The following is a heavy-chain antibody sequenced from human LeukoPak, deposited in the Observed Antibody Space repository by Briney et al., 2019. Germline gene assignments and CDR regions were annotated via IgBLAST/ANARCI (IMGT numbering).Heavy chain of an antibody. Sequence: ASVKVSCKASGYTFTGYYMHWVRQAPGQGLEWMGWINPNSGGTNYAQKFQGWVTMTRDTSISTAYMELSRLRSDDTAVYYCARAEAVAGPGVYYGMDVWGQGTTVTVSS. J-gene: IGHJ6*02. CDR1: GYTFTGYY. D-gene: IGHD6-19*01. V-gene: IGHV1-2*04. CDR3: ARAEAVAGPGVYYGMDV. CDR2: INPNSGGT.